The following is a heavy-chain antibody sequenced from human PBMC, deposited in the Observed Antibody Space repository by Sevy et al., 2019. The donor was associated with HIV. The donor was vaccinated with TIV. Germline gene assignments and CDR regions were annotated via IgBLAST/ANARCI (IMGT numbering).Heavy chain of an antibody. CDR3: ARGQLRQLLEWPSYGLDV. J-gene: IGHJ6*02. CDR2: INSHGTIT. Sequence: GGSLRLSCAVSGFTFSSHWMFWVRQAPGKGLVWVSHINSHGTITNYADSVKGRFAISRDNTKNTIYLQMNSLRAEDTAVYYCARGQLRQLLEWPSYGLDVWGQGTTVTVSS. D-gene: IGHD3-3*01. CDR1: GFTFSSHW. V-gene: IGHV3-74*01.